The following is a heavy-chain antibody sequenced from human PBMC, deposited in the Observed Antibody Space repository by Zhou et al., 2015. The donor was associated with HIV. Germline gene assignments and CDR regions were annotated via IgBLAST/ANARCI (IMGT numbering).Heavy chain of an antibody. CDR1: GGTFSSYA. D-gene: IGHD3-16*01. CDR2: IIPIFGTA. V-gene: IGHV1-69*06. Sequence: QVQLVQSGAEVKKPGSSVKVSCKASGGTFSSYAISWVRQAPGQGLEWMGGIIPIFGTANYAQKFQGRVTITADKSTSTAYMELSSLRSEDTAVYYCAMGDGVYTLYYYYGMDVWGPRDHGHRLL. CDR3: AMGDGVYTLYYYYGMDV. J-gene: IGHJ6*01.